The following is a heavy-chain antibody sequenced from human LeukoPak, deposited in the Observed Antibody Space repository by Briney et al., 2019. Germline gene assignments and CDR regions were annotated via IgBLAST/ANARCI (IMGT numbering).Heavy chain of an antibody. V-gene: IGHV1-8*01. CDR3: SRGPRNDP. Sequence: GASVKVSCKTSGYTIATYEINWVRQAAGQGLEWMGWVHPNSGNTDYAQKFRGRVTMTRNTSISTAYMELSSLRSEDTAVYYCSRGPRNDPWGQGTLVTVSS. CDR1: GYTIATYE. J-gene: IGHJ5*02. CDR2: VHPNSGNT. D-gene: IGHD1-14*01.